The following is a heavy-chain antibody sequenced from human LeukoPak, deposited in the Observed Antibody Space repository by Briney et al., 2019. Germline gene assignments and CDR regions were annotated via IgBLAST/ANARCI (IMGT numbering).Heavy chain of an antibody. CDR3: AKGRFYDNSGYPIDY. CDR2: IRYDGNIK. CDR1: GFTFSSYD. J-gene: IGHJ4*02. V-gene: IGHV3-30*02. D-gene: IGHD3-22*01. Sequence: GGSLRLSCAASGFTFSSYDMHWVRQAPGKGLEWVAFIRYDGNIKYLADSVKGRFTISRDTSKNTLYLQMNSLRVEDTALYYCAKGRFYDNSGYPIDYWGQGTLVTVS.